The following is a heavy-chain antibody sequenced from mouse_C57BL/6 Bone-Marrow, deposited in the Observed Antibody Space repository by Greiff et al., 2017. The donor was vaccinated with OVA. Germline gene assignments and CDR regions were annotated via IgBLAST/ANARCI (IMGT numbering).Heavy chain of an antibody. CDR2: IDPENGDT. CDR1: GFNIKDDY. CDR3: TTATGRFDY. V-gene: IGHV14-4*01. J-gene: IGHJ2*01. Sequence: VQLQQSGAELVRPGASVKLSCTASGFNIKDDYMHWVKQRPEQGLEWIGWIDPENGDTEYASKFQGKATITADTSSNTAYLQLSSLTSEDTAVYYCTTATGRFDYWGQGTTLTVSS. D-gene: IGHD1-1*01.